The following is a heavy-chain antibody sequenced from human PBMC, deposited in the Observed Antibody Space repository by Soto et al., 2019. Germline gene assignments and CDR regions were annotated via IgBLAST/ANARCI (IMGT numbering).Heavy chain of an antibody. CDR3: ERYSGNWDIFDY. Sequence: SETLSLTCTVSGGSISSSSYYWGWIRQPPGKGLEWIGYIHYSGSTSYNPSLKSRVAISVDTPKNQFSLKLSSVTAADTAVYYCERYSGNWDIFDYWRQGTLVTVSS. CDR1: GGSISSSSYY. D-gene: IGHD1-1*01. J-gene: IGHJ4*02. CDR2: IHYSGST. V-gene: IGHV4-61*05.